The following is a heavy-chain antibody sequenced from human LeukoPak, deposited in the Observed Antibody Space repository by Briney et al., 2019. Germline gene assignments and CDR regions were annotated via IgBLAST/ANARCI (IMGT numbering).Heavy chain of an antibody. CDR1: GFTFSSYG. CDR2: IWYDGSNK. V-gene: IGHV3-33*01. CDR3: ARDRYDSNTESPFDY. J-gene: IGHJ4*02. Sequence: PGGSLRLSCAASGFTFSSYGMHWVRQAPGKGLEWVAVIWYDGSNKYYADSVKGRFTISRDNSKNTLYLQMNSLRAEDTAVYYCARDRYDSNTESPFDYWGQGTLVTVSS. D-gene: IGHD3-22*01.